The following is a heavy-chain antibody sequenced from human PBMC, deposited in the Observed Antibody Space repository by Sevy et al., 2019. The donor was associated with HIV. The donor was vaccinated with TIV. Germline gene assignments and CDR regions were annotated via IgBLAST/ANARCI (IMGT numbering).Heavy chain of an antibody. D-gene: IGHD3-22*01. CDR2: IRSKAHGGTT. CDR1: GFTFGDYA. CDR3: TRDKAVGYYDSSGYYNLFDY. V-gene: IGHV3-49*03. Sequence: GGSLRLSCTASGFTFGDYAMSWFRQAPGNGLEWVGFIRSKAHGGTTEYAASVKGRFTISRDDSKSIAYLQMNSLKTEDTAVYYCTRDKAVGYYDSSGYYNLFDYSGQGTMVTVSS. J-gene: IGHJ4*02.